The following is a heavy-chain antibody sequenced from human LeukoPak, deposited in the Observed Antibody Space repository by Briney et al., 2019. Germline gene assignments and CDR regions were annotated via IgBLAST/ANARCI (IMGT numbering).Heavy chain of an antibody. J-gene: IGHJ6*02. CDR3: ARGLGVSSSWLYYYYYYGMDV. Sequence: ASVKVSCKASGYTFTGYYMHWVRQAPGQGLEWMGWINPNSGGTNYAQKFQGRVTMTRDTSISTAYMELSRLRSDDTAVYYCARGLGVSSSWLYYYYYYGMDVWGQGTTVTVSS. CDR2: INPNSGGT. D-gene: IGHD6-13*01. V-gene: IGHV1-2*02. CDR1: GYTFTGYY.